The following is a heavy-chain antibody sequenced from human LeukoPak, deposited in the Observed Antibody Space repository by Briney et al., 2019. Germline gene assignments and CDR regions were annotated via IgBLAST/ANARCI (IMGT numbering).Heavy chain of an antibody. Sequence: SETLSLTRTVSGGSISSSTYYWGWIRQPPGKGLEWIGSIYNSGSTYYNPSLKSRVTISVDTSKNQFSLRLSSVTAADTAVYYCARPYSGWYGGGYFDYWGQGTQVTVSS. J-gene: IGHJ4*02. CDR2: IYNSGST. CDR3: ARPYSGWYGGGYFDY. CDR1: GGSISSSTYY. V-gene: IGHV4-39*01. D-gene: IGHD6-19*01.